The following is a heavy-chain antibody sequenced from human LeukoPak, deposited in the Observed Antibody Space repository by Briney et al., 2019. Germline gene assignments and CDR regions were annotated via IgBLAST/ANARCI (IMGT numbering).Heavy chain of an antibody. CDR3: ARGAYDYGDTAGD. V-gene: IGHV4-30-2*01. D-gene: IGHD4-17*01. J-gene: IGHJ4*02. Sequence: PSQTLSLTCTVSGGSISSGGYYWSWIRQPPGKGLEWIGYIYHSGSTYYNPSLKSRVTISVDRSKNQFSLKLSSVTAADTAVYYCARGAYDYGDTAGDWGQGTLVTVSS. CDR2: IYHSGST. CDR1: GGSISSGGYY.